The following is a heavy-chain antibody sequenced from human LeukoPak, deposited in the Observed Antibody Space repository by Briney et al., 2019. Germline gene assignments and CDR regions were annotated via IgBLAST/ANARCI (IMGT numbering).Heavy chain of an antibody. J-gene: IGHJ4*02. CDR2: IYHRGST. Sequence: SETLCVTCTFSGYSISSGYYWGWIRQPPGKGLEWIGSIYHRGSTYYNPSLKSRVTISVDTSKNQFSLKLSSVSAADTAVYYCARRVGVALDYWGQGTLVTVSS. V-gene: IGHV4-38-2*02. CDR1: GYSISSGYY. D-gene: IGHD2-21*01. CDR3: ARRVGVALDY.